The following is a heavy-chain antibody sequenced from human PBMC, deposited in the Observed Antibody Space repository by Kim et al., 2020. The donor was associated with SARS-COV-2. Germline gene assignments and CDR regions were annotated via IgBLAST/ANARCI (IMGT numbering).Heavy chain of an antibody. D-gene: IGHD3-22*01. CDR3: ARDYWDGSGVGWFDP. CDR2: LSYDGSSK. CDR1: GFTFGSYA. V-gene: IGHV3-30*04. Sequence: GGSLRLSCAASGFTFGSYARNWVRQAPGKGLEWVAVLSYDGSSKNSADSLKGRFTISRDNSKTTLYLKMTSLRAEATAVYYCARDYWDGSGVGWFDPWG. J-gene: IGHJ5*02.